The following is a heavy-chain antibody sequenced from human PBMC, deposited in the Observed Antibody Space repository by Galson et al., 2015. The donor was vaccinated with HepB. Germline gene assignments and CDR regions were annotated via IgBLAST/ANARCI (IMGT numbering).Heavy chain of an antibody. Sequence: SETLSLTCAVSGGSISSSNYYWGWIRQPPGKGLEWIGSIYYSGSTYYNPSLKSRVTISVDTSKNQFSLKLSSVTAADTAVYCCARQGTTGTTLPGGYWGQGTLVTVSS. V-gene: IGHV4-39*01. CDR1: GGSISSSNYY. D-gene: IGHD4-17*01. CDR3: ARQGTTGTTLPGGY. J-gene: IGHJ4*02. CDR2: IYYSGST.